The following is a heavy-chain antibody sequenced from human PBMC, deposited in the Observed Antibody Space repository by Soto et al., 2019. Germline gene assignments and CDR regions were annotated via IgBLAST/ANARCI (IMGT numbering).Heavy chain of an antibody. CDR2: INPIVSMS. V-gene: IGHV1-69*02. CDR3: AASYGSGYRAGDY. Sequence: QVQLVQSGTEVKKPGSSVKVACKASGDTFSFSTINWVRQAPGLGLEWVGRINPIVSMSNYAQKFQGRVSTPAEKSPRTAYMELRRLRSDDTAMYFLAASYGSGYRAGDYWGMGTQVIVSS. D-gene: IGHD3-10*01. J-gene: IGHJ4*02. CDR1: GDTFSFST.